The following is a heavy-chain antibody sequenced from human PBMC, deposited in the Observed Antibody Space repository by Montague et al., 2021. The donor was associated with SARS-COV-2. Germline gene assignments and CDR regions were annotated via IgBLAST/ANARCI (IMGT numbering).Heavy chain of an antibody. D-gene: IGHD3-10*01. Sequence: SETLSLTCTVSGGSISSNNNYWGWIRQSAGKGLEWIGSIYYSGTTYYNPSLKSRVTISVDTSKNQFSLRLSSVTATDTSAYYCARSTATFGESHNWFAPWGQGTLVIVSS. CDR2: IYYSGTT. V-gene: IGHV4-39*01. CDR1: GGSISSNNNY. CDR3: ARSTATFGESHNWFAP. J-gene: IGHJ5*02.